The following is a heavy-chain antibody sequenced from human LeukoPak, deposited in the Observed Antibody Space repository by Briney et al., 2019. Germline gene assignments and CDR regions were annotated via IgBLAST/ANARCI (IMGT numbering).Heavy chain of an antibody. CDR2: INHNSGGT. J-gene: IGHJ4*02. D-gene: IGHD3-22*01. CDR3: ARASYYYDSSGYSYYFDY. Sequence: ASLKLSCKASGYTFTGYYMHWVRQAPGQGLEWMGRINHNSGGTNYAQKFQGRVTMTRDTSISTAYMELSRLRSDDTAVYYCARASYYYDSSGYSYYFDYWGQGTLVTVSS. V-gene: IGHV1-2*06. CDR1: GYTFTGYY.